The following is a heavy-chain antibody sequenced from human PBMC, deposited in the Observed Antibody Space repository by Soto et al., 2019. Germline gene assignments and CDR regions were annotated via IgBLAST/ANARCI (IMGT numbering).Heavy chain of an antibody. J-gene: IGHJ4*02. CDR1: GGSISSYY. CDR3: GRGMYCYGSGIPFDY. D-gene: IGHD3-10*01. V-gene: IGHV4-59*01. CDR2: IYYSGGT. Sequence: SETLSLTCTVSGGSISSYYWSWMRQPPGKGLEGIGYIYYSGGTNYNPSLMSRVTISVDTSKNQFSLKLSSVTAADTAVYYCGRGMYCYGSGIPFDYWGQGTMVTVSS.